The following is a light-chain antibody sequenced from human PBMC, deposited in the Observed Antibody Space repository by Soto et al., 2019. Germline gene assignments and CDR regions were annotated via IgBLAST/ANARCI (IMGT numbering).Light chain of an antibody. J-gene: IGLJ1*01. CDR1: SSDVGGYNY. CDR3: SSFAGSIFYV. CDR2: EVN. Sequence: QSVLTQPPSASGSPGQSVPISCTGTSSDVGGYNYVSWYQQHPGKAPKLMIYEVNKRPSGVPDRFSGSKSGNTASLTVSGLQAEDEADYFCSSFAGSIFYVFGTGTKVTVL. V-gene: IGLV2-8*01.